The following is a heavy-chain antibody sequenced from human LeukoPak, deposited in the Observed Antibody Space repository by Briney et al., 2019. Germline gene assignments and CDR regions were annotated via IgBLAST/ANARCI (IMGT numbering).Heavy chain of an antibody. D-gene: IGHD1-26*01. Sequence: GGSLRLSSAASGFSFSRYIMNWVRQAPGKGLEWVSSISSGSSYIYYADSVKGRFTISRDNAKNSLYLQMNSLRAEDTAVYYCATGEELQPFDYWGQGTLVTVSS. V-gene: IGHV3-21*01. CDR3: ATGEELQPFDY. J-gene: IGHJ4*02. CDR2: ISSGSSYI. CDR1: GFSFSRYI.